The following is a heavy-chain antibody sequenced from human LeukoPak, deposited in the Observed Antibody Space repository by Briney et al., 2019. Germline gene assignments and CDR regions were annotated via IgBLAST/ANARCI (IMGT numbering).Heavy chain of an antibody. CDR3: ARDSSGADYYDSSGFDY. CDR1: EFTFSNYW. Sequence: GGSLRLSCAASEFTFSNYWMHWVRQAPGKGLVWVSRINTDGKSIRYADSVKGRFTISRDNAKNTLYLQMNSLRVEDTAVYYCARDSSGADYYDSSGFDYWGQGILVTVSS. CDR2: INTDGKSI. J-gene: IGHJ4*02. D-gene: IGHD3-22*01. V-gene: IGHV3-74*01.